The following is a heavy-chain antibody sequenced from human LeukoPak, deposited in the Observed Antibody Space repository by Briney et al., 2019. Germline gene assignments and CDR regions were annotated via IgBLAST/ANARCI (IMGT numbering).Heavy chain of an antibody. CDR1: GGSISTSDYY. CDR2: IHYSGST. J-gene: IGHJ2*01. V-gene: IGHV4-39*01. Sequence: SETQSLTCTVSGGSISTSDYYWGWIREPAGKGLELIGSIHYSGSTYYNPSLKSRVTISVDTSKKQFSLKLSSVTAADTAVYYCARPRYTSSLYWYFDLWGRGTLVTVSS. CDR3: ARPRYTSSLYWYFDL. D-gene: IGHD6-13*01.